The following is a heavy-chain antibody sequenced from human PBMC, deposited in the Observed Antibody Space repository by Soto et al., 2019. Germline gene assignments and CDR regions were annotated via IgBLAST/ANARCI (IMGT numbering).Heavy chain of an antibody. D-gene: IGHD1-7*01. CDR3: AKDPRYNWNYGYFDY. CDR1: GFTFSSYG. J-gene: IGHJ4*02. V-gene: IGHV3-30*18. CDR2: ISYDGSNK. Sequence: PGGSLRLSCAASGFTFSSYGMHWVRQAPGKGLEWVAVISYDGSNKYYADSVKGRFTISRDNSKNTLYLQMNSLRAEDTAVYYCAKDPRYNWNYGYFDYWGQGTLVTVSS.